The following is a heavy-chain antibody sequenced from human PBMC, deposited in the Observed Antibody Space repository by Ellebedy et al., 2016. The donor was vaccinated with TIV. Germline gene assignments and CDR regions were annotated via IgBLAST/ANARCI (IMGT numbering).Heavy chain of an antibody. CDR3: ARSRGGKQRGGLFDY. J-gene: IGHJ4*02. CDR1: GGSFSGYY. D-gene: IGHD2-15*01. V-gene: IGHV4-34*01. CDR2: INHSGST. Sequence: GSLRLXCAVYGGSFSGYYWSWIRQPPGKGLEWIGEINHSGSTNYNPSLKSRVTMSVDTSKNQFSLKLSSVTAADTAVYYCARSRGGKQRGGLFDYWGQGTLVTVSS.